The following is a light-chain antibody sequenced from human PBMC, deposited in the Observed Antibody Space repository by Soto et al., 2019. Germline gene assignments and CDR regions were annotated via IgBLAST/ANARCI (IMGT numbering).Light chain of an antibody. V-gene: IGLV1-47*02. Sequence: QSVLTQPPSASGTPGQRVTISCSGSSSNIGSNYGYWYQQLPGTAPKLLIHSNNQRPSGVPDRFSGSKSGTSASLAISGLRSEDEADYYCAAWDDSLGGRVVFGGGTKVTVL. CDR1: SSNIGSNY. CDR2: SNN. CDR3: AAWDDSLGGRVV. J-gene: IGLJ2*01.